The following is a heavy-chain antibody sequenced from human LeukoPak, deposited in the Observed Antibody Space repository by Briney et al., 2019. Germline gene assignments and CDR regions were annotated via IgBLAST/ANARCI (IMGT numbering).Heavy chain of an antibody. CDR2: IYSAGNT. CDR1: GFTVSSNY. D-gene: IGHD6-19*01. Sequence: GGSLRLSCAASGFTVSSNYMAWVRQAPGKGLEWVSIIYSAGNTNYADSVKGRFTISRDNAKNSLYLQMNSLRAGDTAVYYCARAPTAVPGAVDFWGQGTLVTVSS. J-gene: IGHJ4*02. CDR3: ARAPTAVPGAVDF. V-gene: IGHV3-66*01.